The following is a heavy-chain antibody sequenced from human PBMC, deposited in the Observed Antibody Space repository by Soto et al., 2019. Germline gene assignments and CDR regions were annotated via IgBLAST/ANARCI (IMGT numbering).Heavy chain of an antibody. CDR1: GYTFTSYD. CDR2: MNPNSGNT. D-gene: IGHD3-3*01. CDR3: ARGSDFWSGYYQGYYFDY. V-gene: IGHV1-8*01. J-gene: IGHJ4*01. Sequence: GASVKVCCKASGYTFTSYDINWVRQATGQGLEWMGWMNPNSGNTGYAQKFQGRVTMTRNTSISTAYMELSSLRSEDTAVYCCARGSDFWSGYYQGYYFDYWGHGTLVTVSS.